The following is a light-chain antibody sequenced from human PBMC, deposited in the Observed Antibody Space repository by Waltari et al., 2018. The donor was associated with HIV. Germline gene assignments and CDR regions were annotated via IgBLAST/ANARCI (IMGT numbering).Light chain of an antibody. J-gene: IGLJ2*01. CDR3: QVWHSKSDHVV. Sequence: SYVLTQAPSVSVAPGQTASVSCGGDKHGTKSVHWYQQKPGQAPVLVVYDDSARPSGIPERFSGFNSGNTATLTISRVEAGDEADYYCQVWHSKSDHVVFGGGTKVTVL. CDR1: KHGTKS. CDR2: DDS. V-gene: IGLV3-21*02.